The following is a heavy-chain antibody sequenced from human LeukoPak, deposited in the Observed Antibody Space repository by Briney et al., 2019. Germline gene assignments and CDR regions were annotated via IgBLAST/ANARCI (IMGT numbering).Heavy chain of an antibody. V-gene: IGHV3-21*01. J-gene: IGHJ6*02. CDR1: GFTFSSYS. Sequence: GGSLRLSCAASGFTFSSYSMNWVRQAPGKGLEWVSSISSSSSYIYYADSVKGRFTISRDNAKNSLYLQMNSLRAEDTAMYYCARDIKMEWELLDYYYGMDVWGQGTTVTVSS. CDR3: ARDIKMEWELLDYYYGMDV. CDR2: ISSSSSYI. D-gene: IGHD1-26*01.